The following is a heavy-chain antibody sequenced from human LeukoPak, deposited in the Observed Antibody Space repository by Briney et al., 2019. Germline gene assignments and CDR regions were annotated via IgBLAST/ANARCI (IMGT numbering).Heavy chain of an antibody. V-gene: IGHV3-23*01. CDR2: ISGSGGST. Sequence: GGSLRLSCAASGFTFSNYAMSWVRQAPGKGLEWVSAISGSGGSTYYADSVKGRFTISRDNSKNTLYLQLNSLRAEDTAIYYCAKDLSPLYCSPGSCRNYWGRGTLVTVSS. CDR1: GFTFSNYA. J-gene: IGHJ4*02. CDR3: AKDLSPLYCSPGSCRNY. D-gene: IGHD2-15*01.